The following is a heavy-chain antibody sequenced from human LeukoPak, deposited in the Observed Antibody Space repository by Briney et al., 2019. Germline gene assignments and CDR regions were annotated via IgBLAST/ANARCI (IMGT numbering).Heavy chain of an antibody. V-gene: IGHV1-8*01. Sequence: ASVNVSCKASGYTFTSYDINWVRQATGQGLEWMGWMNPNSGNTGYAQKLQGRVTMTTDTSTTTAYMELRSLISADTAVYYCARTGWLQSDPFDSWGQGTLVTVSS. CDR1: GYTFTSYD. J-gene: IGHJ4*02. CDR2: MNPNSGNT. D-gene: IGHD5-24*01. CDR3: ARTGWLQSDPFDS.